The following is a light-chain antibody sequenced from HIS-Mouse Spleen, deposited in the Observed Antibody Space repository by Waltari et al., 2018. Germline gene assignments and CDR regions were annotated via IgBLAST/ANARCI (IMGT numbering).Light chain of an antibody. Sequence: QSALTQPASVSGSPGQSITISCTGTSSDVGGYNYAPWYQQHPGKAPKLMIYEVSNRPSGVSNRFSGSKSGNTASLTISGLQAEDEADYYRSSYTSSSTPYVFGTGTKVTVL. CDR3: SSYTSSSTPYV. V-gene: IGLV2-14*01. CDR2: EVS. J-gene: IGLJ1*01. CDR1: SSDVGGYNY.